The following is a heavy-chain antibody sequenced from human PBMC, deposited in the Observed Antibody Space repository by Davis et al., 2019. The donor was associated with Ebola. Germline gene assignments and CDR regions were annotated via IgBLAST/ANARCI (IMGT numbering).Heavy chain of an antibody. CDR3: ARGILLGDNWFGP. J-gene: IGHJ5*02. V-gene: IGHV4-61*02. D-gene: IGHD3-3*01. CDR1: GGSIGIGSYY. Sequence: PSETLSLTCTVSGGSIGIGSYYWSWIRQPAGKGLEWIGRIYTSGSTNYNPSLKSRVTMSVDTSKNQFSLKLKSVTAADTAVYYCARGILLGDNWFGPWGQGTLVTVSS. CDR2: IYTSGST.